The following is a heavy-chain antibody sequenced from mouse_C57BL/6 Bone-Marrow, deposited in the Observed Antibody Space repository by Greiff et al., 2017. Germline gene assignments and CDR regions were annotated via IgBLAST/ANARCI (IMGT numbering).Heavy chain of an antibody. CDR3: ARAGVYYGSSLAWFAY. CDR1: GYTFTSYW. V-gene: IGHV1-59*01. CDR2: IDPSDSYT. Sequence: QVQLQQPGAELVRPGTSVKLSCKASGYTFTSYWMHWVKQRPGQGLEWIGVIDPSDSYTNYNQKFKGKATLTVDTSSSTAYMPLSSLTSEDSAVYYCARAGVYYGSSLAWFAYWGQGTLVTVSA. D-gene: IGHD1-1*01. J-gene: IGHJ3*01.